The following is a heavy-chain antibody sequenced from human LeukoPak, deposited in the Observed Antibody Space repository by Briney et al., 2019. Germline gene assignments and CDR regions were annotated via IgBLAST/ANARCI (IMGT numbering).Heavy chain of an antibody. CDR1: GFTFSSYS. CDR2: ISSSSSTI. V-gene: IGHV3-48*04. D-gene: IGHD3-22*01. J-gene: IGHJ6*02. Sequence: GGSLRLSCAASGFTFSSYSMNWVRQAPGKGLEWVSYISSSSSTIYYADSVKGRFTISRDNAKNSLYLQMNSLRAEDTAVYYCARNGPLYYYDSRHYYGMDVWGQGTTVTVSS. CDR3: ARNGPLYYYDSRHYYGMDV.